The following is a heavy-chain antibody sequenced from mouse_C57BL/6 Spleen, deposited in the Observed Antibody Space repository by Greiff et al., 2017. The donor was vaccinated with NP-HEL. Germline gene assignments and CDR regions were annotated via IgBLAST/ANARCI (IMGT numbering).Heavy chain of an antibody. CDR3: ARDELTGTGFAY. D-gene: IGHD4-1*01. J-gene: IGHJ3*01. CDR2: SRNKANDYTT. CDR1: GFTFSDFY. Sequence: EVKLVESGGGLVQSGRSLRLSCATSGFTFSDFYMEWVRQAPGKGLEWIAASRNKANDYTTEYSASVKGRFIVSRDTSQSILYLQMNALRAEDTAIDDCARDELTGTGFAYWGQGTLVTVSA. V-gene: IGHV7-1*01.